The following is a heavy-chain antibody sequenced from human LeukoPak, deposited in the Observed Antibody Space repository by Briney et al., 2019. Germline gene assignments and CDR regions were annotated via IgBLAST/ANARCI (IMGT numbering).Heavy chain of an antibody. J-gene: IGHJ4*02. CDR1: GDSISTGGFY. Sequence: SQTLSLTCTVSGDSISTGGFYWTWLRQHPGKGLEWIAYMHNRGSSYYNPSLQSRVAISIDASRNQFSLTLSSVTAADTAVYYCARLPYSSNYYFDYWGQGTLVTVSS. CDR2: MHNRGSS. V-gene: IGHV4-31*03. CDR3: ARLPYSSNYYFDY. D-gene: IGHD6-13*01.